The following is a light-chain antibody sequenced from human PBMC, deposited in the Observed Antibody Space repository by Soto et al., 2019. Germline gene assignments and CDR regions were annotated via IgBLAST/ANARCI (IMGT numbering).Light chain of an antibody. CDR2: QGS. V-gene: IGLV2-23*01. J-gene: IGLJ2*01. CDR3: CSYVGGDTDLI. Sequence: QSVLTQPASVSGSPGQSITISCTGTSSDVGGYILVSWYQQEPGKAPKLMIYQGSKRPSGVSNRFSGSKSVNTASLTISGLQAEDEAHYYCCSYVGGDTDLIFGGVTKLTVL. CDR1: SSDVGGYIL.